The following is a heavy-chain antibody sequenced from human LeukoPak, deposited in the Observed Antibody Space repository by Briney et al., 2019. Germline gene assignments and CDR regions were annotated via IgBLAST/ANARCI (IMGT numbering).Heavy chain of an antibody. CDR3: ARVENGMVRGVIITDWFDP. V-gene: IGHV4-38-2*02. CDR1: GFSVSSGFY. CDR2: IYHSGST. Sequence: SETLSLTCTVSGFSVSSGFYWGWIRQPPGKGLEWIGSIYHSGSTYYNPSLKSRVTISVDTSKNQFSLKLSSVTAADTAVYYCARVENGMVRGVIITDWFDPWGQGTLVTVSS. J-gene: IGHJ5*02. D-gene: IGHD3-10*01.